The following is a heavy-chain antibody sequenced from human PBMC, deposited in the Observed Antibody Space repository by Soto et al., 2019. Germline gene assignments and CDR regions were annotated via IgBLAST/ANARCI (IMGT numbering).Heavy chain of an antibody. V-gene: IGHV1-69*06. D-gene: IGHD2-21*01. Sequence: QVQLVQSGAEVKKPGSSVKVSCKGSGGTFSRSAISWVRQAPGQGLEWMGGISPIFGTTNYAQKFQGRVTITADKATTRASRELSRVSSEDTAVYSGARESDSVVEFDPWGQGTLVTVSS. CDR1: GGTFSRSA. J-gene: IGHJ5*02. CDR3: ARESDSVVEFDP. CDR2: ISPIFGTT.